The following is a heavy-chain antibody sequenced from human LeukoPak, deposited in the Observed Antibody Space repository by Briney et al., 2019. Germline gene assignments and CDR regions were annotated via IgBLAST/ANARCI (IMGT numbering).Heavy chain of an antibody. CDR3: ARSQKWELLRCFDY. J-gene: IGHJ4*02. D-gene: IGHD1-26*01. V-gene: IGHV1-2*02. Sequence: ASVKVSCKASGYTFTGYYMHWVRQAPGQGLEWMGWINPNSGGTNYAQKFQGRVTMTRDTSISTAYMELRSLRSDDTAVYYCARSQKWELLRCFDYWGQGTLVTVSS. CDR1: GYTFTGYY. CDR2: INPNSGGT.